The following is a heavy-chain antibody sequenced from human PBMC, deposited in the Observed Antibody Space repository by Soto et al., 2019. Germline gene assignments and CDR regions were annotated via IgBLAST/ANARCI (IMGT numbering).Heavy chain of an antibody. CDR1: GYTFTSYD. J-gene: IGHJ5*02. CDR2: MNPNSGNT. D-gene: IGHD3-9*01. Sequence: ASVKVSCKASGYTFTSYDINWVRQATGQGLEWMGWMNPNSGNTGYAQKFQGRVTMNRNTSISIAYMELSSLRSEDTAVYYCARLSLRYFDWFNWFDPWGQGTLVTVSS. V-gene: IGHV1-8*01. CDR3: ARLSLRYFDWFNWFDP.